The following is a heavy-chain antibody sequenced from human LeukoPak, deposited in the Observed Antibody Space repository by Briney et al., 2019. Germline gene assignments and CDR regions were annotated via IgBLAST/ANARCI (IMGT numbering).Heavy chain of an antibody. J-gene: IGHJ5*02. CDR3: ARDRVAARIRESYPSGWFDP. V-gene: IGHV1-3*03. CDR2: INAGNGNT. D-gene: IGHD6-6*01. CDR1: GYTFTGYY. Sequence: ASVKVSCKASGYTFTGYYMHWVRQAPGQRLEWMGWINAGNGNTKYSQEFQGRVTITRDTSASTAYMELSSLRSEDMAVYYCARDRVAARIRESYPSGWFDPWGQGTLVTVSS.